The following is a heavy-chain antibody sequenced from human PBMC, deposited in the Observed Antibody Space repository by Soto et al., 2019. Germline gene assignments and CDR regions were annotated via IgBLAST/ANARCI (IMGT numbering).Heavy chain of an antibody. J-gene: IGHJ4*02. Sequence: EVQLVESGGGLVQPGGSLRLSCTASGFRFDDYAMHWVRQAPGKGLEWVSNINWNGVSMTYVDSVKGRFTISRDNAKNSLFLQMNSLRAEDTAFYYCAKDIGSRDSWFDYWGPGTLVTVST. CDR2: INWNGVSM. V-gene: IGHV3-9*01. CDR1: GFRFDDYA. D-gene: IGHD3-10*01. CDR3: AKDIGSRDSWFDY.